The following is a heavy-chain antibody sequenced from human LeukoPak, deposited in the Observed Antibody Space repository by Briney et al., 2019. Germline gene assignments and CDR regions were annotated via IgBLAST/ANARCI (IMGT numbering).Heavy chain of an antibody. Sequence: ASVKVSCKASGYTFTNFAMHWVRQAPGQGLEWMGWISAYNGNTNYAQKLQGRVTMTTDTSTSTAYMELRSLRSDDTAVYYCARPPAGYSDAFDIWGQGTRITVSS. CDR2: ISAYNGNT. J-gene: IGHJ3*02. CDR1: GYTFTNFA. CDR3: ARPPAGYSDAFDI. V-gene: IGHV1-18*01. D-gene: IGHD6-13*01.